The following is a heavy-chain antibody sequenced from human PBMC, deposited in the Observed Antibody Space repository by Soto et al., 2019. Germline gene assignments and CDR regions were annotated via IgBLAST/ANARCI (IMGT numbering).Heavy chain of an antibody. CDR1: GGSFSGYY. J-gene: IGHJ2*01. CDR3: ARGATRIGYWYFDL. Sequence: SETLSLTCAVYGGSFSGYYWSWIRQPPGKGLEWIGEINHSGSTNYNPSLKSRVTISVDTSKNQFSLKLSSVTAADTAVYYCARGATRIGYWYFDLWGRGTLVTVSS. V-gene: IGHV4-34*01. CDR2: INHSGST. D-gene: IGHD1-26*01.